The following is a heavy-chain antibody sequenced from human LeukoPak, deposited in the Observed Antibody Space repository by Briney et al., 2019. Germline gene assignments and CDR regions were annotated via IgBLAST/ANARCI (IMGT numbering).Heavy chain of an antibody. V-gene: IGHV3-48*04. D-gene: IGHD6-19*01. CDR1: GFTFSSYS. Sequence: GGSLRLSYAAYGFTFSSYSIDWVRQAAGRGLEWVSYISSSSSTIYYADSVKGRFTISRDNAKNSLYLQMNSLRAEDTAVYYCARAPVSSGWYEEYFDYWGQGTLVTVSS. CDR3: ARAPVSSGWYEEYFDY. J-gene: IGHJ4*02. CDR2: ISSSSSTI.